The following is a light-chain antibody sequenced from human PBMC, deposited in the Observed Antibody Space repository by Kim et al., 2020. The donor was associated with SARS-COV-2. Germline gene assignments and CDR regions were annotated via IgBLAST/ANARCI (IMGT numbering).Light chain of an antibody. V-gene: IGLV3-19*01. J-gene: IGLJ2*01. Sequence: PAVSVALGQTVRITCQGDSLRSYYASWYQQKPGQAPVLVIYGKNNRPSGIPDRFSGSSSGNTASLTITGAQAEDEADYYCNSRERVFGGGTQLTVL. CDR2: GKN. CDR3: NSRERV. CDR1: SLRSYY.